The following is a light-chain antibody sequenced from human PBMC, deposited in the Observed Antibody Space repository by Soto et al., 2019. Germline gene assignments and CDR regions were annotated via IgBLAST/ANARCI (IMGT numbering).Light chain of an antibody. J-gene: IGKJ2*01. CDR3: QQYDSSSPT. Sequence: DIQMTQSPSTLSASVGDGVTITCRASQNISVWLAWYQHRPGKAPKFLIYDASSLETGVPSRFSGSGSGTEFTLTIRRLQPDDFATYYCQQYDSSSPTFGQGTKLEIK. CDR1: QNISVW. V-gene: IGKV1-5*01. CDR2: DAS.